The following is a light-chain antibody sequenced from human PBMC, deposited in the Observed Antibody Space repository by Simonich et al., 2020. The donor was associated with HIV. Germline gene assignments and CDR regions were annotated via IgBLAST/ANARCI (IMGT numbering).Light chain of an antibody. CDR1: QSVSSY. Sequence: EIVLTQSPATLSLSPGERATLSCRASQSVSSYLAWHQQKPGQAPRLLIYDTSNRATGIPSRCSGSGSGTDFTLTISGLEPEDFAVYYCQQYNYWLITFGQGTRLEIK. CDR3: QQYNYWLIT. V-gene: IGKV3-11*01. CDR2: DTS. J-gene: IGKJ5*01.